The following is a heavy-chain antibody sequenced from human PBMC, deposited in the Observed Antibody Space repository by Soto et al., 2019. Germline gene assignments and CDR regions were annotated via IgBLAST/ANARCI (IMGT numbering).Heavy chain of an antibody. V-gene: IGHV3-21*01. J-gene: IGHJ4*02. CDR1: RFTFSSYS. D-gene: IGHD2-2*01. Sequence: GGSLRLSCAAARFTFSSYSMNWVRQAPGKGLEWVSSISSSGSYIYYADSVKGRFTISRDNAKNSLYLQMNSLRAEDTAVYYCARVWERDIVVVPAALSYWGQGTLVTVSS. CDR2: ISSSGSYI. CDR3: ARVWERDIVVVPAALSY.